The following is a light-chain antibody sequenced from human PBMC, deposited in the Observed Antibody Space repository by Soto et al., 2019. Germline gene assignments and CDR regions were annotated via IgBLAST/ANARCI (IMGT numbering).Light chain of an antibody. CDR2: EDT. Sequence: QSALTQPASVSGSPGQSITISCTGSSSDVGSYNLVSWYQQHPGKAPKLIIYEDTKRPSGVSNRFSGSKSGNTASLTISGLQAEDEADYYCCSYAGSTTFLYVFGTGTKLTVL. J-gene: IGLJ1*01. CDR1: SSDVGSYNL. V-gene: IGLV2-23*02. CDR3: CSYAGSTTFLYV.